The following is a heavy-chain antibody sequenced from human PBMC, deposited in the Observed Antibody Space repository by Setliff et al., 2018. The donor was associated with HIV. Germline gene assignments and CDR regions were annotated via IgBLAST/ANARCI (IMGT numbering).Heavy chain of an antibody. CDR1: GRSISGYY. J-gene: IGHJ5*02. CDR2: IYSSGSI. V-gene: IGHV4-4*07. CDR3: ARDLPELTGRSFDP. D-gene: IGHD7-27*01. Sequence: SETLSLTCIVSGRSISGYYWSWIRQPAEKGLEWIGRIYSSGSINYNPSLKSRVTMSVDTSKNQFSLKLTSVTAADTAVYYCARDLPELTGRSFDPWGQGMLVTVSS.